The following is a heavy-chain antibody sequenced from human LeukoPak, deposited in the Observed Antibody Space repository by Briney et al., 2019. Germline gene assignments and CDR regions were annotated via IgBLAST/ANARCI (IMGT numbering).Heavy chain of an antibody. CDR2: INHSGST. D-gene: IGHD3-9*01. J-gene: IGHJ3*02. V-gene: IGHV4-34*01. Sequence: SETLSLTCAVYGGSFSGYKWSWIRQPPGKGLEWIGEINHSGSTNYKPSLKSRVTISVDTSKNQFSLMLSSVTAADTAVYYCARGPYVLRYFDWSNDAFDIWGQGTMVTVSS. CDR3: ARGPYVLRYFDWSNDAFDI. CDR1: GGSFSGYK.